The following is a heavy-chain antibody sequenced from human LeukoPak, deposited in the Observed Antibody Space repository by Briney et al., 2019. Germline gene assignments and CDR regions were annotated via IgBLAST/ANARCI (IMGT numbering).Heavy chain of an antibody. CDR1: GGSFSGYY. CDR2: INHSGST. Sequence: NSSETLSLTCAVYGGSFSGYYWSWIRQPPGKGLEWIGEINHSGSTNYNPSLKSRVTISVDTSKNQFSLKLSSVTAADTAVYYCTRDEAVYTGGWKQTNWFDPWGQGTLVTVSS. J-gene: IGHJ5*02. D-gene: IGHD6-19*01. CDR3: TRDEAVYTGGWKQTNWFDP. V-gene: IGHV4-34*01.